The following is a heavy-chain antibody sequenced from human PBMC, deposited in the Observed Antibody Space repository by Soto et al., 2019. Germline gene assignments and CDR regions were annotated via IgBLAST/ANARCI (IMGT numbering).Heavy chain of an antibody. Sequence: SETLSLTCTVSGGSISSSSYYWGWIRQPPGKGLEWIGSIYYSGSTYYNPSLKSRVTISVDTSKNQFSLKLSSVTAADTAVYYCASGSGWYVGYWFDPWGQGTLVTVSS. J-gene: IGHJ5*02. CDR2: IYYSGST. CDR3: ASGSGWYVGYWFDP. CDR1: GGSISSSSYY. D-gene: IGHD6-19*01. V-gene: IGHV4-39*01.